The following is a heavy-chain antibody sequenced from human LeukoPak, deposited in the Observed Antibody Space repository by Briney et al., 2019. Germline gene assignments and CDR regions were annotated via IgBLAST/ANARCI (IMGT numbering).Heavy chain of an antibody. CDR2: ISSNGGST. CDR1: GFTFSSYA. J-gene: IGHJ4*02. Sequence: GGSLRLSCAASGFTFSSYAMHWVRQAPGKGLEYVSAISSNGGSTYYANSVKGRFTISRDNSKNTLYLQMGSLRAEDMAVYYCARDSFYTGYDRGFGYWGQGTLVTVSS. D-gene: IGHD5-12*01. V-gene: IGHV3-64*01. CDR3: ARDSFYTGYDRGFGY.